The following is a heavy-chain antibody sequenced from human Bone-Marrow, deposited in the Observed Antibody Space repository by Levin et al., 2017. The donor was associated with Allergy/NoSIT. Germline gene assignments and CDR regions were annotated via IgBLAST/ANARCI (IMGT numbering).Heavy chain of an antibody. D-gene: IGHD1-26*01. CDR1: GVTLRSNW. J-gene: IGHJ4*02. V-gene: IGHV3-7*01. Sequence: GGSLRLSCAASGVTLRSNWMSWVRQAPGRGLEWVANINQDGSEKWYVDSVKGRFTISRDNAKNSLYLQVNSLRAEDTALYYGARERVPSGTDSGYFDSWGRGTLVTVSS. CDR2: INQDGSEK. CDR3: ARERVPSGTDSGYFDS.